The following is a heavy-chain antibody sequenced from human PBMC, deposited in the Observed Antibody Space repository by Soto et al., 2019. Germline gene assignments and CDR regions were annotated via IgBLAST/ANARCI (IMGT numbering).Heavy chain of an antibody. J-gene: IGHJ4*02. CDR3: ARDREVRYYDSSGYYYDY. CDR1: VGTFSSYA. Sequence: GASVKVSCKASVGTFSSYAISWVRQAPGQGLEWMGGIIPIFGTANYAQKVQGRATITADESTSTAYMELSSLRSEDTAVYYCARDREVRYYDSSGYYYDYWGQGTLVTVSS. D-gene: IGHD3-22*01. V-gene: IGHV1-69*13. CDR2: IIPIFGTA.